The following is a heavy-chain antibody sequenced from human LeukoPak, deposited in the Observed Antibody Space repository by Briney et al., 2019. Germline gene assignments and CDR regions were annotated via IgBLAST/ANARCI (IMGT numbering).Heavy chain of an antibody. CDR1: GFIFTSYC. V-gene: IGHV3-7*01. CDR3: KSGGAAPGNFDY. J-gene: IGHJ4*02. Sequence: GGSQTLSCGASGFIFTSYCMSWMRQAPGKGAQGVANIKHDGSEQYSVDSVKGRFTISRDNAKNSLYLQMNSLGVEDTAVYYCKSGGAAPGNFDYWGQGALVTVSS. CDR2: IKHDGSEQ. D-gene: IGHD6-13*01.